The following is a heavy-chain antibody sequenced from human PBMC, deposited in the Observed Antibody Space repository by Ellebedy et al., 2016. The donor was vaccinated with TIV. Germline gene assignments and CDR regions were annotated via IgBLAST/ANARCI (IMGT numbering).Heavy chain of an antibody. CDR1: GFTFSSYG. D-gene: IGHD5-18*01. CDR2: ISYDGSNT. J-gene: IGHJ4*02. Sequence: PGGSLRLSCAASGFTFSSYGWHWVRQAPGKGLEWVAVISYDGSNTYYADSVKGRFTISRDNSKNTLYLQMNSLRAEDTAVYYCANLDPGLTDSYGLVYWGQGTLVTVSS. V-gene: IGHV3-30*18. CDR3: ANLDPGLTDSYGLVY.